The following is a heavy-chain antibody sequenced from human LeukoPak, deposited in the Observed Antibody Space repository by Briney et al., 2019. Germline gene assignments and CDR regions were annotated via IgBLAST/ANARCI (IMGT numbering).Heavy chain of an antibody. V-gene: IGHV3-48*04. CDR1: GFTFSTYN. CDR3: ARDLFNRDAFDI. D-gene: IGHD3-3*01. Sequence: GRSLRLSCAASGFTFSTYNMVWVRQAPGMGLEWVASVSIISSAIYYSDSVKGRFTISRDNAKNSLSLQMNRLRAEDTAIYYCARDLFNRDAFDIWGPGTMVTVSS. J-gene: IGHJ3*02. CDR2: VSIISSAI.